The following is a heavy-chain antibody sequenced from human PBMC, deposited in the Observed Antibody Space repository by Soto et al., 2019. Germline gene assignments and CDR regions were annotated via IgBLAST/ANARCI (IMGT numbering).Heavy chain of an antibody. CDR1: GGTFSSYA. CDR2: IIPIFGTA. J-gene: IGHJ6*02. D-gene: IGHD3-10*01. CDR3: ARGANWFGESPAKNYYYYGMDV. V-gene: IGHV1-69*13. Sequence: GASVKVSCKASGGTFSSYAISWVRQAPGQGLEWMGGIIPIFGTANYAQKFQGRVTITADESTSTAYMELSSLRSEDTAVYYCARGANWFGESPAKNYYYYGMDVWGQGTTVTVSS.